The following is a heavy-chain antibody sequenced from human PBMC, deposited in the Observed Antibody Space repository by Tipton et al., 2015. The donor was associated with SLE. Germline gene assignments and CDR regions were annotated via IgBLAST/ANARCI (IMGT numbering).Heavy chain of an antibody. CDR1: GDTFIGYY. Sequence: QGQLVQSGAEVQRPGASVKVYCKASGDTFIGYYVHWVRQAPGQGLEWMGWINAHSGGAKYGQKFQGRITMTSDTSISTAYLEMTRLRSDDTAVYYCARACDDHLEDWGQGTLVSVSS. D-gene: IGHD1-14*01. CDR3: ARACDDHLED. CDR2: INAHSGGA. J-gene: IGHJ4*02. V-gene: IGHV1-2*02.